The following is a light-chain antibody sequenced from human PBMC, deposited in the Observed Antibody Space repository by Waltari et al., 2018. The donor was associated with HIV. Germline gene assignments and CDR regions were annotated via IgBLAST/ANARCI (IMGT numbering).Light chain of an antibody. J-gene: IGLJ3*02. CDR1: SSDVDGYKF. V-gene: IGLV2-23*02. CDR3: CSYAGSRTWL. CDR2: DVF. Sequence: QSALTQPASVSGSPGQSITISCTGTSSDVDGYKFVSWYQQHPGNAPKLIIFDVFKRPSGVSVRFSGSKSGNTASLTISGLQAEDEADYYCCSYAGSRTWLFGGGTKVTVL.